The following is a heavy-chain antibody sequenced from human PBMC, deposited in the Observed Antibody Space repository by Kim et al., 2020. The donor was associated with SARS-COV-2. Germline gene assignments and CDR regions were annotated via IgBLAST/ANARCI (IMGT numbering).Heavy chain of an antibody. CDR1: GYRFSSYG. D-gene: IGHD4-17*01. CDR3: VHGDRGAPFDH. V-gene: IGHV1-18*01. J-gene: IGHJ4*02. CDR2: ISEYNDNT. Sequence: ASVKVSCKVSGYRFSSYGVSWVRQAPGQGLEWLGWISEYNDNTYYGQNVQGRVTVTTDTSTDTVYMELRSLTSGDTAIYYCVHGDRGAPFDHWGQGTLVTVSS.